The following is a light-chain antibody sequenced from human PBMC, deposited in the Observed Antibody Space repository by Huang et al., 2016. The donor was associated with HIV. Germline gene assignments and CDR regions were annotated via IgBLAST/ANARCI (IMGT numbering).Light chain of an antibody. CDR3: QQANSFPRSIT. V-gene: IGKV1-12*01. J-gene: IGKJ5*01. CDR2: AAS. Sequence: DIQMTQSPSSVSASVGDRVTITCRASQGIISWLAWYQQNPGKAPKLLLYAASTLESGVPSRVSGSGSGTDFTLTISSLQPEDFATYYCQQANSFPRSITFGQGTRLEIK. CDR1: QGIISW.